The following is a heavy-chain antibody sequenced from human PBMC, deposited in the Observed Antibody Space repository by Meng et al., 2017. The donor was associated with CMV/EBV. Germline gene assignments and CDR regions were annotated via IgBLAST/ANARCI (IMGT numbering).Heavy chain of an antibody. CDR2: IYYSGST. Sequence: SGGYSSSSSYYWAWTRQPPGKGLEWIGSIYYSGSTYYNPSLKSRVTISVDTSKNQFSLKLSSVTAADTAVYYCARQGVGSGRLFDPWGQGTLVTVSS. D-gene: IGHD3-3*01. J-gene: IGHJ5*02. CDR1: GGYSSSSSYY. V-gene: IGHV4-39*01. CDR3: ARQGVGSGRLFDP.